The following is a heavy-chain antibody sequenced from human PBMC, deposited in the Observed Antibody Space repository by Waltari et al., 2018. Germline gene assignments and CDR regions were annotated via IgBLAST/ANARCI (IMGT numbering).Heavy chain of an antibody. CDR3: ARRSWTGEGLTLNWFDP. CDR2: ICPGDSDT. V-gene: IGHV5-51*01. Sequence: EVQLVQSGPEVKKPGESLRISCRDSGYGFDSYWIAWMRQMPGKGLEWVWDICPGDSDTRYKPYFQGQVTISADKSVSTVYRQWSSLKASDSAMYFCARRSWTGEGLTLNWFDPRSLGTLATVSS. CDR1: GYGFDSYW. J-gene: IGHJ5*02. D-gene: IGHD3-9*01.